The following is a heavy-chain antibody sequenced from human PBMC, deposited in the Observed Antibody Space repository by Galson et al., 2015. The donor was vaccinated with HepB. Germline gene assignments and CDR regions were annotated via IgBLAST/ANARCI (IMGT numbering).Heavy chain of an antibody. D-gene: IGHD6-19*01. CDR1: GFTFSSYG. CDR3: TKAHSSGWYYFDY. CDR2: ISYDGSNK. J-gene: IGHJ4*02. Sequence: SLRLSCAASGFTFSSYGMHWVRQAPGVGLEWVAVISYDGSNKYYADSVKGRFTISRDNSKNTLYLQMNSLRAEDTAAYYCTKAHSSGWYYFDYWGQGTLVTVSS. V-gene: IGHV3-30*18.